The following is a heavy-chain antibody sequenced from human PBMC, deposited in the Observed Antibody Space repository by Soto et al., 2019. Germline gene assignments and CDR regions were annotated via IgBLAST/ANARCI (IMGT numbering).Heavy chain of an antibody. CDR1: ADSVSSYY. Sequence: SETLSLTCSVSADSVSSYYWSWIRQPPGKGLEWIGYIYLSGSTSYNPSLKSRVSISLHTSRNQFSLKLSSVTAADTAVYYCARGVLRYYYYGMDVWGQGTTVTVSS. CDR2: IYLSGST. CDR3: ARGVLRYYYYGMDV. J-gene: IGHJ6*02. V-gene: IGHV4-59*02.